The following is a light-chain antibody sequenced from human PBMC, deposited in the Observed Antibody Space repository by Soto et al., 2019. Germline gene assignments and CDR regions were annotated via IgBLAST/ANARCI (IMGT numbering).Light chain of an antibody. CDR3: QHYGSSPPVT. Sequence: EIVLTQSPGTLSLSPGERATLSCRASQSVSSSYLAWHQQKPGQAPRLLIYGASSRATAIPDTFSGSGSGTDFALNISRLEPEDFAVYFCQHYGSSPPVTFGQGTRLEIK. V-gene: IGKV3-20*01. J-gene: IGKJ5*01. CDR1: QSVSSSY. CDR2: GAS.